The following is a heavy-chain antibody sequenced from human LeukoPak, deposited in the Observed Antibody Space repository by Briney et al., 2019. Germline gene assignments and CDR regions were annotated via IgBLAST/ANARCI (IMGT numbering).Heavy chain of an antibody. CDR1: GFTFSSYS. J-gene: IGHJ4*02. CDR3: ARDLFTGDRGYYFDY. V-gene: IGHV3-21*01. Sequence: GGSLRLSCAASGFTFSSYSMNWVRQAPGKGLEWVSSISSSSSYIYYADSVKGRFTISRDNAKSSLYLQMNSLRAEDTAVYYCARDLFTGDRGYYFDYWGQGTLVTVSS. CDR2: ISSSSSYI. D-gene: IGHD7-27*01.